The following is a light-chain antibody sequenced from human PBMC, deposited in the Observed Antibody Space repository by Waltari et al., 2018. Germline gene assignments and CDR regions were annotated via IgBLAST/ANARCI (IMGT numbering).Light chain of an antibody. CDR2: WVS. CDR3: QQYYSTPYT. V-gene: IGKV4-1*01. CDR1: QSILYSSNNKNY. Sequence: DIVMTQSPDSLAVSLGERATINRKPSQSILYSSNNKNYLAWYQQKPGQPPKLLIYWVSTRESGVPDRFSGSGSGTDFTLTISSLQAEDVAVYYCQQYYSTPYTFGQGTKLEIK. J-gene: IGKJ2*01.